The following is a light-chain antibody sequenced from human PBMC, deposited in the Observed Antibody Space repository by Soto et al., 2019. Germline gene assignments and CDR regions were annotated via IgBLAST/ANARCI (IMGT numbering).Light chain of an antibody. J-gene: IGKJ1*01. V-gene: IGKV3D-7*01. CDR1: QTVITKY. CDR3: HHYNNWPRT. CDR2: GAS. Sequence: EILMTQCPATLSLSPGERATLSCRASQTVITKYLYWYQQKPGQAPRLLIYGASTRATGIPARLSGSGSGTDLTITISSMQSEDFEVYYCHHYNNWPRTFGQGTKVDI.